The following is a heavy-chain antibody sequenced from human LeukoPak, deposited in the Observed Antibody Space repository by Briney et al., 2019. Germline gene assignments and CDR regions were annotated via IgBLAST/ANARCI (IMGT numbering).Heavy chain of an antibody. CDR3: ARDSAAALYYYYYMDV. CDR1: GFTFSSYA. D-gene: IGHD6-13*01. V-gene: IGHV3-23*01. J-gene: IGHJ6*03. CDR2: ISGSGGST. Sequence: PGGSLRLSCAASGFTFSSYAMSWVRQAPGKGLEWVSAISGSGGSTYYADSVKGRFTISRDNAKNSLYLQMNSLRAEDTAVYYCARDSAAALYYYYYMDVWGKGTTVTVSS.